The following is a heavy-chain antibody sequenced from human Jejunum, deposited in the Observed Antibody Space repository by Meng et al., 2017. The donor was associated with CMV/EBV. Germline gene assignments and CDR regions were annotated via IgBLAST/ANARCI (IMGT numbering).Heavy chain of an antibody. V-gene: IGHV1-18*04. CDR1: GYTFTDHN. Sequence: QVHRLQSGGEGKKPGASVKISCKTSGYTFTDHNIGWVRQAPGQGIEWVGWISLGNGQTVYGHKLQGRVTVTTDTSTSTAYMELRSLRSDDTAMYYCARDVWGFDYWGQGTLVTVSS. D-gene: IGHD7-27*01. CDR3: ARDVWGFDY. J-gene: IGHJ4*02. CDR2: ISLGNGQT.